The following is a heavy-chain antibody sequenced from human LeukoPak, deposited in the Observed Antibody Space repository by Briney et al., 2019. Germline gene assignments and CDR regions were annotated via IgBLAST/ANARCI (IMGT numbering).Heavy chain of an antibody. D-gene: IGHD2-2*01. J-gene: IGHJ5*02. CDR3: AKGSSRYCSSTSCPNWFDP. CDR2: ISGSGGST. Sequence: GGSLRLSCAASGFTFSSYAMSWVRQAPGKGLEWVSAISGSGGSTYYADSVKGRFTISRDNSKNTLYLQMNSLRAEDTAVYYCAKGSSRYCSSTSCPNWFDPWGQGTLVTVSS. V-gene: IGHV3-23*01. CDR1: GFTFSSYA.